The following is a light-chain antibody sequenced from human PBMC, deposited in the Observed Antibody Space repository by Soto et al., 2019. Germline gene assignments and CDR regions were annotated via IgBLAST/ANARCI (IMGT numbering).Light chain of an antibody. CDR1: STDFVSYNR. V-gene: IGLV2-18*01. J-gene: IGLJ1*01. CDR2: EAS. CDR3: SLYTSENTYV. Sequence: QSVLTQPPSVSGSPGQSVTISCTGTSTDFVSYNRVSWYQQPPGTAPKLIIYEASNRPSGVPDRFSGSKSGNTASLTISGLQDADEADYYCSLYTSENTYVFGTGTKLTVL.